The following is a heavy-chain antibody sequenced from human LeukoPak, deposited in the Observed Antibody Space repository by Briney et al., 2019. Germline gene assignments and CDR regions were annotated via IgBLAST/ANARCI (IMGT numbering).Heavy chain of an antibody. V-gene: IGHV4-39*07. CDR3: ARLIPSIWGLYVDY. CDR2: IYYSGST. D-gene: IGHD3-16*01. J-gene: IGHJ4*02. Sequence: KTSETLSLTCTVSGGSISSSSYYWGWIRQPPGKGLEWIGTIYYSGSTYYNPSLKSRVTISVDTSKNQFSLKLSSVTAADTAVYYCARLIPSIWGLYVDYWGQGTLVTVSS. CDR1: GGSISSSSYY.